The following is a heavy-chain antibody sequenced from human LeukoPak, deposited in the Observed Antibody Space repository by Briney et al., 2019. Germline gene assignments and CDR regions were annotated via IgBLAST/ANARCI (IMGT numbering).Heavy chain of an antibody. J-gene: IGHJ2*01. CDR2: ITGSTTWT. CDR1: GFTFGNFG. CDR3: ARELVSSGTGYFDL. Sequence: GGSLRLSCEASGFTFGNFGMTWVRQAPGKGLQWVSGITGSTTWTYYAASVKGRFTVSRDNSQNTLHLQMNSLRADDTAVYYCARELVSSGTGYFDLWGRGTLDTVSS. D-gene: IGHD3-10*02. V-gene: IGHV3-23*01.